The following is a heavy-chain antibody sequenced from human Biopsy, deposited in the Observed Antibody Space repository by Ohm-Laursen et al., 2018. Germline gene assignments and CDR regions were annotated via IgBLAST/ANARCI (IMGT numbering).Heavy chain of an antibody. CDR3: ARDKTVLNYYFASDV. Sequence: SVKVSCKFSGGTFGNYAISWVRQAPGQGLEWVGRIISMVGTPKYAQKFQGRATITVDKSTSTAYLDLSSLKSEDTAVYYCARDKTVLNYYFASDVWGQGTTVTVSS. CDR1: GGTFGNYA. D-gene: IGHD2/OR15-2a*01. V-gene: IGHV1-69*04. CDR2: IISMVGTP. J-gene: IGHJ6*01.